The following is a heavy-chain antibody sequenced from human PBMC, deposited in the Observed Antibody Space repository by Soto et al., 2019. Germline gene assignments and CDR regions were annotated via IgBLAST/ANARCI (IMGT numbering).Heavy chain of an antibody. CDR3: ARERREEIHDGYDIDY. D-gene: IGHD5-12*01. Sequence: SETLSLTCTVSGGSISNYYWSWIRQPAGKGLEWIGRIYTSGSTDYNPSLKSRVTISIDTSKNQFSLKVTSMTAADTAVYYCARERREEIHDGYDIDYWGQGTLVTVSS. CDR2: IYTSGST. J-gene: IGHJ4*02. CDR1: GGSISNYY. V-gene: IGHV4-4*07.